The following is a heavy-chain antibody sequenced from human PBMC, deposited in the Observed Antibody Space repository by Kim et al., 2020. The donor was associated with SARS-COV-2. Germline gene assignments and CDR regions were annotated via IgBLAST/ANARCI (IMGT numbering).Heavy chain of an antibody. V-gene: IGHV1-69*13. CDR3: ARGPNLVYYYYGMDV. J-gene: IGHJ6*02. D-gene: IGHD2-8*02. CDR1: GGTFSSYA. CDR2: IIPIFGTA. Sequence: SVKVSCKASGGTFSSYAISWVRQGPGQGLEWMGGIIPIFGTANYAQKFQGRVTITADESTSTAYMELSSLRSEDTAVYYCARGPNLVYYYYGMDVWGQGTTVTVSS.